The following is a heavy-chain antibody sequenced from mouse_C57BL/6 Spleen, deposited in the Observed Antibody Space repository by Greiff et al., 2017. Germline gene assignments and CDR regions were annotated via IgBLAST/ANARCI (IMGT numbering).Heavy chain of an antibody. V-gene: IGHV3-6*01. CDR1: GYSITSGYY. CDR3: ARDPYYYDSSYEFAY. J-gene: IGHJ3*01. D-gene: IGHD1-1*01. CDR2: ISYDGSN. Sequence: VQLQQSGPGLVKPSQSLSLTCSVTGYSITSGYYWNWIRQFPGNKLAWMGYISYDGSNNNNPSLKNRISIPRDTSKNQFFLKLNSVTTEDTATYYCARDPYYYDSSYEFAYWGQGTLVTVSA.